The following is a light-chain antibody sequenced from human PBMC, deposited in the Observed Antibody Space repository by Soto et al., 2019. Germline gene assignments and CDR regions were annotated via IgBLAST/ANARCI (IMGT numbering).Light chain of an antibody. CDR3: QQLNSYSYT. V-gene: IGKV1-9*01. J-gene: IGKJ2*01. Sequence: DIQLTQSPSFLSASVGDRVTITCRASQGISSYLARYQQKPGKAPDLLIYAASTLHSGVPSRFSGSGSGTEFTLTISSLQPEDFATYYCQQLNSYSYTFGQGTKLEIK. CDR2: AAS. CDR1: QGISSY.